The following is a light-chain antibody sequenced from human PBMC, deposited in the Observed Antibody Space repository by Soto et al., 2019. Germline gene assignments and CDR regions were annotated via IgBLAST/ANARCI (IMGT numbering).Light chain of an antibody. CDR1: QSLEYSDGNTY. V-gene: IGKV2-30*01. J-gene: IGKJ2*01. CDR3: MQAAHLPYT. CDR2: KVS. Sequence: EVVMTQSPLSLPVTLGQPASISCRSSQSLEYSDGNTYFNWFHQRPGQSPRRLIYKVSNRDSGVPDRYSGSGSGTDFTVKISRVEAEDVGVYFCMQAAHLPYTFGQGPKLEIK.